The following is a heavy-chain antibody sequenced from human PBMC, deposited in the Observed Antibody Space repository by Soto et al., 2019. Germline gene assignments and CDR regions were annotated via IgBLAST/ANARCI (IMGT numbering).Heavy chain of an antibody. CDR1: GYTFTSYD. CDR3: AREHSSSWRFDY. Sequence: QVQLVQSGAEVKTPGASVKVSCKASGYTFTSYDINWVRQATGQGLEWMGWMNPNSGNTGYAQKFQGRVTMTRNTSLSTAYMELSSLRSEDTAVYYCAREHSSSWRFDYWGQGTLVTVSS. CDR2: MNPNSGNT. V-gene: IGHV1-8*01. D-gene: IGHD6-13*01. J-gene: IGHJ4*02.